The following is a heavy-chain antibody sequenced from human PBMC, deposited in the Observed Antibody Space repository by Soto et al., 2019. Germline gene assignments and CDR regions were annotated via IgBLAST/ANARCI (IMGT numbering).Heavy chain of an antibody. V-gene: IGHV3-23*01. J-gene: IGHJ6*02. CDR1: GYTFSSYA. Sequence: EVQLLESGGGLVQPGGSLRLSCAASGYTFSSYAMSWVRQAPGKGLEWVSAISGSGGSTYYADSVKGRFTISRDNSKNTLYLQMNSLRAEDTAVYYCAKYDRGSYYYGMDVWGQGTTVTVSS. CDR2: ISGSGGST. D-gene: IGHD1-1*01. CDR3: AKYDRGSYYYGMDV.